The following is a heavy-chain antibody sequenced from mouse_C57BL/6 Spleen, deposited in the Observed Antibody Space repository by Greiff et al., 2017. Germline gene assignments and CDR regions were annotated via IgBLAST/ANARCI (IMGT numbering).Heavy chain of an antibody. CDR1: GFTFSSYA. CDR3: ARDQDAAGDFDV. CDR2: ISDGGSYT. V-gene: IGHV5-4*01. Sequence: DVKLVESGGGLVKPGGSLKLSCAASGFTFSSYAMSWVRQTPEKRLEWVATISDGGSYTDYPDNVKGRFTISRDNAKNNLYMQMSHLKSEDTAMYYCARDQDAAGDFDVWGTGTTVTVSS. J-gene: IGHJ1*03.